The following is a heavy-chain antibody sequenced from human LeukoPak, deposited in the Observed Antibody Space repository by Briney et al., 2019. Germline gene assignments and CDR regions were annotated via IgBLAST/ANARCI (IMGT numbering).Heavy chain of an antibody. CDR3: ARDRIVIGADFDS. V-gene: IGHV3-30*04. Sequence: GGSLRLSCVASGFIFENFAIHWVRQAPGKGLEWVSIVSFDGTNNFYADSVSGRFTVSRDDSENTVYLRMNSLRPDDTAVYFCARDRIVIGADFDSWGQGTLVTVSS. D-gene: IGHD2/OR15-2a*01. CDR1: GFIFENFA. J-gene: IGHJ5*01. CDR2: VSFDGTNN.